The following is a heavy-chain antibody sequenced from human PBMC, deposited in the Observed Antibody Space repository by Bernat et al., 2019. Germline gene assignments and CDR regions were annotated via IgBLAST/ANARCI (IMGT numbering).Heavy chain of an antibody. CDR2: IYKTGST. CDR3: ASVVPWSGYYGEGGYYMDV. D-gene: IGHD3-3*01. Sequence: QVQLQESGPGLVKPSETLSLTCIVPGCSISNNYLSWVRQPPGKGLEWIASIYKTGSTNYNPSLKSRITISLDTSKNQLSLRLSSVTEADAAVYFCASVVPWSGYYGEGGYYMDVWGRGTTVTVSS. V-gene: IGHV4-59*01. CDR1: GCSISNNY. J-gene: IGHJ6*03.